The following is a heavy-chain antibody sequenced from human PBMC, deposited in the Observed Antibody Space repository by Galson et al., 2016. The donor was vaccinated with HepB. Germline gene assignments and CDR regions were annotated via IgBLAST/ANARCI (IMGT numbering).Heavy chain of an antibody. J-gene: IGHJ4*02. Sequence: SLRLSCAASGFTFSQYAMSWVRQAPGKGLEWVSSINLNTGSTYYADSVKGRFTISSDNLKNTLYLQVNSLSAEDTALYFCTKAMSASMQRMISDYWGQGTLLAASS. CDR1: GFTFSQYA. V-gene: IGHV3-23*01. CDR3: TKAMSASMQRMISDY. D-gene: IGHD1-1*01. CDR2: INLNTGST.